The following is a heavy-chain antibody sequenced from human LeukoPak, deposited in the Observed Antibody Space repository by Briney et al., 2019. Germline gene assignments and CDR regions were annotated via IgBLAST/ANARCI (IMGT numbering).Heavy chain of an antibody. D-gene: IGHD3-10*01. J-gene: IGHJ4*02. V-gene: IGHV3-15*01. CDR3: TTDPGRGVRGY. Sequence: TGGSLRLSCAASGFTFPNAWVNWVRQAPGKGLEWVGHIKSIGNGGTIDYAAPVKGRFTISGDDSKNTVYLQMNSLEIEDTAVYSCTTDPGRGVRGYWGQGTLVTVSS. CDR1: GFTFPNAW. CDR2: IKSIGNGGTI.